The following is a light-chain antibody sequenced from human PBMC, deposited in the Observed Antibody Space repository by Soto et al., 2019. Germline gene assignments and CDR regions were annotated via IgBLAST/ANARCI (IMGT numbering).Light chain of an antibody. Sequence: DIQMTQSPSTLSGSVGDRVTITCRASQTISSWLAWYQQKPGKAPKLLIYKASTLKSGVPSRFSGSGSGTEFTLTISSLQTDDFATYYRQHYNSYSEASGQGTKVELK. V-gene: IGKV1-5*03. CDR2: KAS. CDR3: QHYNSYSEA. J-gene: IGKJ1*01. CDR1: QTISSW.